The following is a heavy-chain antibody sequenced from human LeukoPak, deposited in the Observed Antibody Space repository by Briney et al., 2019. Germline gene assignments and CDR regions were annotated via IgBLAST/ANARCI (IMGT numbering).Heavy chain of an antibody. D-gene: IGHD3-22*01. CDR3: ARRFPYYDSTRNWFDP. CDR2: INTNTGNP. V-gene: IGHV7-4-1*02. J-gene: IGHJ5*02. Sequence: ASVTVSCTASGYTFTSYAMNWERQAPGQGLEWMGWINTNTGNPTYAQGFTGRFVFSLDTSVSTAYLQISSLKAEDTAVYYCARRFPYYDSTRNWFDPWGQGTLVTVSS. CDR1: GYTFTSYA.